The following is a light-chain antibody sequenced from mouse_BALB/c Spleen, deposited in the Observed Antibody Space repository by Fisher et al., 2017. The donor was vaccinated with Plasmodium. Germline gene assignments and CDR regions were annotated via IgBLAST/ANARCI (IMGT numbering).Light chain of an antibody. CDR3: QQSNSWPLT. J-gene: IGKJ5*01. V-gene: IGKV5-43*01. CDR1: QFISNN. CDR2: YAS. Sequence: DIVMTQSPATLSVTPGDSVSLSCRASQFISNNLHWYQQKSLESPRLLIKYASQSISGIPSRFSGSGSVTDFTLNTNSVETEDFGMYFCQQSNSWPLTFGAGTKPELK.